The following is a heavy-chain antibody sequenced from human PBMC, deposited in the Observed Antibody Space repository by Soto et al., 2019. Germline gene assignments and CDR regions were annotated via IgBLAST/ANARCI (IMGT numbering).Heavy chain of an antibody. J-gene: IGHJ6*02. CDR1: GYTFTGYY. CDR2: INPNSGGT. CDR3: ASAGVGVNAGMDV. V-gene: IGHV1-2*04. D-gene: IGHD2-8*01. Sequence: QVQLVQSGAEVKKPGASVKVSCKASGYTFTGYYMHWVRQAPGQGLEWMGWINPNSGGTNYAQKFQGWVHMPRDTSICTGYMDLRTVRSDDTAVYYCASAGVGVNAGMDVGGQGNTVPVSS.